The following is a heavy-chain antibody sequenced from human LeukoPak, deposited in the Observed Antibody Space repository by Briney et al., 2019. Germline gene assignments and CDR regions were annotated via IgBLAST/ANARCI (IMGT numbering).Heavy chain of an antibody. Sequence: SETLSLTCTVSGGSISSSSYYWGWIRQPPGKGLEWIGSIYYSGGTYYNPSLKSRVTISVDTSKNQFSLKLSSVTAADTAVYYCARSGYSYGFGYDYWGQGTLVTVSS. CDR3: ARSGYSYGFGYDY. V-gene: IGHV4-39*01. D-gene: IGHD5-18*01. CDR1: GGSISSSSYY. J-gene: IGHJ4*02. CDR2: IYYSGGT.